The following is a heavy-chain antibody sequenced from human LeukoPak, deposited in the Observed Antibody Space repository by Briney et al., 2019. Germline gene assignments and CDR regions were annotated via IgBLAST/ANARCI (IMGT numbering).Heavy chain of an antibody. J-gene: IGHJ4*02. D-gene: IGHD5-12*01. CDR1: GYTFTGYA. CDR3: AKKVRGPSHPLDF. CDR2: INPEKRDA. V-gene: IGHV1-2*02. Sequence: ASVKVSCKASGYTFTGYAIHWVRQAPGQGLEWMGWINPEKRDAGYAHKFQGRVAMTSDTSISTAYMELSSLRSDDTAVYYCAKKVRGPSHPLDFWGQGTLVTVSS.